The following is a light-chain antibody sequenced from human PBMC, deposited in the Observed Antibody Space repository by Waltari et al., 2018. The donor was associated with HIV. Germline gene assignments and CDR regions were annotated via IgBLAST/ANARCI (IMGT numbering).Light chain of an antibody. CDR3: SSFSSSSTPYV. Sequence: QSGLTQPASVSGSPGQPLTISCTGTTSAVGCYNYVSSYQQHPGKAPKLIIYEVSNRPSGVSNRFSGSKSGNTASLTISGLQPEDETDYYCSSFSSSSTPYVFGTGTKVTVL. J-gene: IGLJ1*01. V-gene: IGLV2-14*01. CDR2: EVS. CDR1: TSAVGCYNY.